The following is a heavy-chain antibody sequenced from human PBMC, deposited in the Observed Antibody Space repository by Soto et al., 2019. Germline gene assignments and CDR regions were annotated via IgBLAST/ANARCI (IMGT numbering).Heavy chain of an antibody. CDR3: AKAWGMYSSSWHDY. CDR2: ISGSGGST. J-gene: IGHJ4*02. CDR1: GFTFSSYA. V-gene: IGHV3-23*01. D-gene: IGHD6-13*01. Sequence: GGSLRLSCAASGFTFSSYAMSWVRQAPGEGLEWVSAISGSGGSTYYADSVKGRFTISRDHSKNTLYLQMNSLRAEDTAVYYCAKAWGMYSSSWHDYWGQGTLVTVSS.